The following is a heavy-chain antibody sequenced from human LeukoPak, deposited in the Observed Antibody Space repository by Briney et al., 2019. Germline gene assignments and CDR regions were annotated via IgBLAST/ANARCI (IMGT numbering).Heavy chain of an antibody. CDR1: GGSISSGSYY. V-gene: IGHV4-61*02. CDR2: IYTSGST. Sequence: PSQTLSLTCTVSGGSISSGSYYWSWIRQPAGKGLEWIGRIYTSGSTNYNPSLKSRVTISVDTSKNQFSLKLSSVTAADTAVYYCARDSPMCSTSCYWVWFDPWGQGTLVTASS. J-gene: IGHJ5*02. CDR3: ARDSPMCSTSCYWVWFDP. D-gene: IGHD2-2*01.